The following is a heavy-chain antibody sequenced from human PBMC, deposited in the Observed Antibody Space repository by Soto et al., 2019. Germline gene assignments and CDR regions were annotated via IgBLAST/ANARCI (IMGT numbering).Heavy chain of an antibody. D-gene: IGHD1-20*01. CDR1: GFTFSSYA. J-gene: IGHJ4*02. CDR2: ISYDGTNK. Sequence: QVQLVESGGGVVQPGRSLRLSCVASGFTFSSYAIHWVRQAPGKGLEWVAVISYDGTNKNYADSVKGRFTISRDNSKNTLYLQMNSLRPEDMAVYYCARDKRPEVTVNFVYWGQVTLVTVSS. CDR3: ARDKRPEVTVNFVY. V-gene: IGHV3-30-3*01.